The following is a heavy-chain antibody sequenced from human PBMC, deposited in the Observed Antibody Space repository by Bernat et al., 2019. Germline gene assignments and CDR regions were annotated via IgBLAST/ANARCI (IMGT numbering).Heavy chain of an antibody. CDR1: GFIFTDYT. Sequence: EVQLVESGGGLVQPGGSLRLSCAASGFIFTDYTMNWVRQAPEKGLEWVSYISSTSNTIWYADSVKGRFTVSRDNAKNSLYLHMNSLRAEDTAVYYCARVSLYGAPASAMDVWGQGTTVTVSS. CDR3: ARVSLYGAPASAMDV. J-gene: IGHJ6*02. CDR2: ISSTSNTI. D-gene: IGHD4-17*01. V-gene: IGHV3-48*01.